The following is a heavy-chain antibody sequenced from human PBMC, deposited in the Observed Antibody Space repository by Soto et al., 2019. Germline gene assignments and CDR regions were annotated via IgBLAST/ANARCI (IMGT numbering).Heavy chain of an antibody. CDR1: GFSFDDYA. CDR3: AKSTGGTANGMGV. CDR2: ISWNSGTI. J-gene: IGHJ6*02. V-gene: IGHV3-9*01. D-gene: IGHD2-8*02. Sequence: EVQLVESGGGLVQPGRSLRLSCAASGFSFDDYAMHWVRQAPGKGLEWVSGISWNSGTIGYADSVKGRFTISRDNAKKSLYLQMNSLRAEDTALYYCAKSTGGTANGMGVWGQGTKVTVSS.